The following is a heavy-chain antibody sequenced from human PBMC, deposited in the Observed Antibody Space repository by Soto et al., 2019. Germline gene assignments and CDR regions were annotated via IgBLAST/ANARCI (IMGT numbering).Heavy chain of an antibody. CDR3: ARGGSITGTAFDI. Sequence: SVKVSCKASGGTFSSYAISWVRQAPGQGLEWMGGIIPIFGTANYAQKFQGRVTITADESTSTAYMELSSLRSEDTAVYYCARGGSITGTAFDIWGQGTMVTVSS. D-gene: IGHD1-20*01. CDR2: IIPIFGTA. J-gene: IGHJ3*02. CDR1: GGTFSSYA. V-gene: IGHV1-69*13.